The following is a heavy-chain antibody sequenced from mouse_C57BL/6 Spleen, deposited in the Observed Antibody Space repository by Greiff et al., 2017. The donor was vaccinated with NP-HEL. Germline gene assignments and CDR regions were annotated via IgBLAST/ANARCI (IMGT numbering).Heavy chain of an antibody. CDR1: GYTFTSYW. CDR2: IDPSDSYT. D-gene: IGHD1-1*01. Sequence: QVQLQQPGAELVRPGTSVKLSCKASGYTFTSYWMHWVKQRPGQGLEWIGVIDPSDSYTNYNQKCKGKATLTVDTSSSTAYMQLSSLTSEDSAVYYCARRGSSSYAMDYWGQGTSVTVSS. V-gene: IGHV1-59*01. J-gene: IGHJ4*01. CDR3: ARRGSSSYAMDY.